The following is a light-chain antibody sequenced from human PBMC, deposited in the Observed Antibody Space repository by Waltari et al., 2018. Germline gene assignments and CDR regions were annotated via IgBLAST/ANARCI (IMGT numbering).Light chain of an antibody. CDR1: QSVNKY. J-gene: IGKJ2*01. CDR3: QQYTDWPPYT. Sequence: EILMTQSPATLSVSPGERATLSCRASQSVNKYLAWYQQKPGQAPRLLIYGASTRATGVPARFSGSGSETEFTLTISSLQSEDFVVYYCQQYTDWPPYTFGQGTKLELK. CDR2: GAS. V-gene: IGKV3-15*01.